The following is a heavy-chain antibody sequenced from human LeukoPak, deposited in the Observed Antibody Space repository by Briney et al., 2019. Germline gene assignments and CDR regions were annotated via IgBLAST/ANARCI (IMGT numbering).Heavy chain of an antibody. V-gene: IGHV3-74*01. CDR1: GFTFSSYW. CDR3: ARETNWGPDY. J-gene: IGHJ4*02. D-gene: IGHD7-27*01. CDR2: IYSDGSST. Sequence: PGGSLRLSCAASGFTFSSYWMHWVRQAPGKGLVWVSRIYSDGSSTSHADSVKGRFTTSRDNAKNTLYLQMNSLRGEDTAVYYCARETNWGPDYWGQGTLVTVSS.